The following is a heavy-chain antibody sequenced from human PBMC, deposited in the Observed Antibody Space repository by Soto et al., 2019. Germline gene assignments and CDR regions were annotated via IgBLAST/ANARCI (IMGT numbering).Heavy chain of an antibody. D-gene: IGHD3-16*02. Sequence: SETLSLTCTVSGGSISSYYWSWIRQPPGKGLEWIGYIYYSGSTNYNPSLKSRVTISVDTSKNQFSLKLSSVTAADTAVYYCARAIHYDYIWGSYRYTGHDAFEIWGQGTMVTVSS. CDR1: GGSISSYY. CDR2: IYYSGST. J-gene: IGHJ3*02. V-gene: IGHV4-59*01. CDR3: ARAIHYDYIWGSYRYTGHDAFEI.